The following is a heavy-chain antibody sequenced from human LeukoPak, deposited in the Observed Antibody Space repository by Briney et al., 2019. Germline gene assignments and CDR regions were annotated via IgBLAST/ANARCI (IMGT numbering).Heavy chain of an antibody. CDR3: ARDRDYGDYGRVASDI. CDR2: MYYSGSI. CDR1: GGSINRGDYL. J-gene: IGHJ3*02. D-gene: IGHD4-17*01. V-gene: IGHV4-30-4*01. Sequence: SETLSLICTVSGGSINRGDYLWRSIRQAPGRGLECIEYMYYSGSIYSNPSLKRRVTISVYPYTNQFSLKLSSVTAADTAVYYCARDRDYGDYGRVASDIWGQGTMVTASS.